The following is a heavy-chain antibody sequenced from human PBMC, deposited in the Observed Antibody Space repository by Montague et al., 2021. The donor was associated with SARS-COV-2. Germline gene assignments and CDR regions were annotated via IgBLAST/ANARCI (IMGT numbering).Heavy chain of an antibody. J-gene: IGHJ5*02. Sequence: SETLSLTCAVSGGSINSSNWWSWVRQPPGKRLEWVGEIFHSGSPNYNPSFYSRVIRSVAKFRNQSSLKLTFVTAADTAVYYCASRERHDILRTLEGGFDPWGQGTLVTVSS. CDR2: IFHSGSP. CDR1: GGSINSSNW. V-gene: IGHV4-4*02. D-gene: IGHD3-9*01. CDR3: ASRERHDILRTLEGGFDP.